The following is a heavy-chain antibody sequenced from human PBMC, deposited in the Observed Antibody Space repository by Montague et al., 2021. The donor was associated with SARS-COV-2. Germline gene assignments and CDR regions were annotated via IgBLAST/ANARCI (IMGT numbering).Heavy chain of an antibody. J-gene: IGHJ3*02. Sequence: TLSLTCTFYGFSLSTSGLCVSWIRQPPGKALDWVARIDWDDDKYYSTTLHTRLTISKDTSKNQVVLTMTNMDPVDTATYDCARTLSTKFAFDIWGQGTMVTVSS. D-gene: IGHD2/OR15-2a*01. V-gene: IGHV2-70*11. CDR3: ARTLSTKFAFDI. CDR2: IDWDDDK. CDR1: GFSLSTSGLC.